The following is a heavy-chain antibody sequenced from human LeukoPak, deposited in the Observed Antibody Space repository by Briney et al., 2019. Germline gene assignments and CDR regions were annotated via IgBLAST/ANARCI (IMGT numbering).Heavy chain of an antibody. J-gene: IGHJ4*02. CDR1: GFTFSSYS. CDR3: ARVSAAAGTFDY. V-gene: IGHV3-48*04. CDR2: ISSSGSTI. Sequence: PGGSLRLSCAASGFTFSSYSMNWVRQAPGKGLEWVSYISSSGSTIYYADSVKGRFTISRDNAKNSLYLQMNSLRAEDTAVYYCARVSAAAGTFDYWGQGTLVTVSS. D-gene: IGHD6-13*01.